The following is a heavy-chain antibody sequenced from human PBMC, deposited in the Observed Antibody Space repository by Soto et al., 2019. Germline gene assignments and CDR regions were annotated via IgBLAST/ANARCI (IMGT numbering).Heavy chain of an antibody. Sequence: ASVKVSCKPSGYTFTGYYMHWVRQAPGQGLEWMGWINPNSGGTNYAQKFQGRVTMTRDTSISTAYMELSRLRSDDTAVYYCARGVVVVVAVTDYYYGMDVWGQGTTVTVSS. CDR1: GYTFTGYY. CDR2: INPNSGGT. D-gene: IGHD2-15*01. V-gene: IGHV1-2*02. J-gene: IGHJ6*02. CDR3: ARGVVVVVAVTDYYYGMDV.